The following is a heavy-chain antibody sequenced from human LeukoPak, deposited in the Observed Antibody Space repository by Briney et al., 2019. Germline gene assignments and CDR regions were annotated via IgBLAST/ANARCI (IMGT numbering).Heavy chain of an antibody. CDR2: IYYSGST. D-gene: IGHD3-22*01. J-gene: IGHJ4*02. CDR1: GGSISSSSYY. V-gene: IGHV4-39*07. Sequence: KPSETLSLTCTVSGGSISSSSYYWGWIRQPPGKGLEWIGSIYYSGSTYYNPSLKSRVTISVDTSKNQFSLKLSSVTAADTAVYYCARISMIVSNRSFDYWGQGTLVTVSS. CDR3: ARISMIVSNRSFDY.